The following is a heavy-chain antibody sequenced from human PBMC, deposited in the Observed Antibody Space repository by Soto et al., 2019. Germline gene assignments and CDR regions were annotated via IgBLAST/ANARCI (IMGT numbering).Heavy chain of an antibody. CDR2: INSDGSTT. Sequence: EVQLVESGGGLVQPGGSLRLSCAASGFTFTNHWMHWVRQSPGKGLVWVSRINSDGSTTDYADYVKGRLTISRDNAKNKVYLQVNSLRAEDAAVYYCARGGYRAYWFDPWGQGTLVTVSS. CDR1: GFTFTNHW. J-gene: IGHJ5*02. CDR3: ARGGYRAYWFDP. D-gene: IGHD5-12*01. V-gene: IGHV3-74*01.